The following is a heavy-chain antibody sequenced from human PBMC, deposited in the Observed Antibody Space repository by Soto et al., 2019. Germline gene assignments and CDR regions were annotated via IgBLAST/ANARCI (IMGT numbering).Heavy chain of an antibody. V-gene: IGHV3-30*18. CDR2: ILYDGSDK. D-gene: IGHD6-13*01. CDR3: AKDMESATGIAAPWFDP. J-gene: IGHJ5*02. Sequence: GGSLRLSCAASGFTFGNYGMHWVRQPPGKGLEWMSSILYDGSDKYYADSVKGRFTISRDNSKNTLYLQMNSLRAEDTAVYYCAKDMESATGIAAPWFDPWGQGTLVTVSS. CDR1: GFTFGNYG.